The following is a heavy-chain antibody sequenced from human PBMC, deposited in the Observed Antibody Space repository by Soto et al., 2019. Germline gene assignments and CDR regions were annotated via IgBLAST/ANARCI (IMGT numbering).Heavy chain of an antibody. V-gene: IGHV3-30-3*01. J-gene: IGHJ6*02. CDR2: ISYDGSNK. D-gene: IGHD2-15*01. CDR3: ARDGKAASYYYYGMDV. CDR1: GFTFSSYA. Sequence: PVGSLRLSCAASGFTFSSYAMHWVRQAPGKGLEWVAVISYDGSNKYYADSVKGRFTISRDNSKNTLYLQMNSLRAEDTAVYYCARDGKAASYYYYGMDVWGQGTTVTV.